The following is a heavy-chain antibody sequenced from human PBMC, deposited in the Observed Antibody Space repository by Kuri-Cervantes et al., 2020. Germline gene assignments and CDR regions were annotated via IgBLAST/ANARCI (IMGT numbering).Heavy chain of an antibody. V-gene: IGHV3-23*01. Sequence: GESLKISCAASGFTFSSYAMSWVRQAPGKGLEWVSAISGSGGSTYYADSVKGRFTISRDNSKNTLYLQMNSLRAEDTAVYYCARGGRKYCSSTSCYLQNWFDPWGQGTLVTVSS. J-gene: IGHJ5*02. CDR2: ISGSGGST. CDR1: GFTFSSYA. D-gene: IGHD2-2*01. CDR3: ARGGRKYCSSTSCYLQNWFDP.